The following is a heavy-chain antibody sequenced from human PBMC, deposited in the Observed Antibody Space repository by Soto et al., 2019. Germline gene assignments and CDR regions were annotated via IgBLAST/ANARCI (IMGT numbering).Heavy chain of an antibody. D-gene: IGHD3-16*02. J-gene: IGHJ6*03. CDR1: GYTFTSYY. V-gene: IGHV1-46*03. Sequence: GASVKVSCKASGYTFTSYYMHWVRQAPGQGLEWMGIINPSGGSTSYAQKFQGRVTMTRDTSTSTVYMELSSLRSEDTAVYYCASLVTFGGVIPKSGWYYYMDVWGKGTTVTAP. CDR3: ASLVTFGGVIPKSGWYYYMDV. CDR2: INPSGGST.